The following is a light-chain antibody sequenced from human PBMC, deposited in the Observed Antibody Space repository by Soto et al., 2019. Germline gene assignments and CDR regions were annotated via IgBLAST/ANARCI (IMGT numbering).Light chain of an antibody. CDR3: AAWDATLNGL. CDR2: SNN. J-gene: IGLJ2*01. CDR1: SSNIGSNT. Sequence: QSVLTQPPSASGTPGQRVTISCSGSSSNIGSNTVNWYQQVPGTAPKLQIYSNNQRPSGVPDRFSGSKSGTSASLAISGLQSEYEADYYCAAWDATLNGLFGGGTKLTVL. V-gene: IGLV1-44*01.